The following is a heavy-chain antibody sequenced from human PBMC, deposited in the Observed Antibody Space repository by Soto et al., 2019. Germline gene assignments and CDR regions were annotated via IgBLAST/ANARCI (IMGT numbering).Heavy chain of an antibody. V-gene: IGHV4-59*01. Sequence: SETLSLTCTVSGDSISGYYWSWIRQPPGKGLQWIGYIYYSGNTNYNPSLKGRVTMSVDTSKNQFSLQVSSVTAADTAVYFCAKYRRTDAEGYTFDYWGQGAWSPSPQ. J-gene: IGHJ4*02. CDR1: GDSISGYY. CDR3: AKYRRTDAEGYTFDY. CDR2: IYYSGNT. D-gene: IGHD2-15*01.